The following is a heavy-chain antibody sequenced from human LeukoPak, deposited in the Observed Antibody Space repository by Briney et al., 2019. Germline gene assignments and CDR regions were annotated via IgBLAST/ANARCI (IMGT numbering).Heavy chain of an antibody. Sequence: PATSLTLSCATSGFTFSHFGMHWVRQAPGKGLEWVADIWSDATNQYYADAVKGPFTISSDNFKRTVSLEMNSLRAEDTAGDYWAKDAQGGFTYSNSLEYWGRGSLVIVSS. CDR3: AKDAQGGFTYSNSLEY. CDR2: IWSDATNQ. CDR1: GFTFSHFG. V-gene: IGHV3-33*06. J-gene: IGHJ4*02. D-gene: IGHD4-11*01.